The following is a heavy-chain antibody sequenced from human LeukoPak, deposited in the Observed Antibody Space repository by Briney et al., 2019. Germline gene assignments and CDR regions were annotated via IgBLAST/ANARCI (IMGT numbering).Heavy chain of an antibody. D-gene: IGHD5-18*01. CDR1: GGSFSGNY. CDR2: IYYGGST. CDR3: ARGYSERFYYYYGMDV. Sequence: SETLSLTCAVYGGSFSGNYWSWIRQPPGKGLEWIGYIYYGGSTNYNPSLKSRVTISVDTSKNQFSLKLSSVTAADTAVYYCARGYSERFYYYYGMDVWGQGTTVTVSS. J-gene: IGHJ6*02. V-gene: IGHV4-59*01.